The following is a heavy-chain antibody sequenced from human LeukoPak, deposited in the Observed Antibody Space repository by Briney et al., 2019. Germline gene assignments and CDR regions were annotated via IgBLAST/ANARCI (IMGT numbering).Heavy chain of an antibody. D-gene: IGHD2-15*01. V-gene: IGHV4-61*01. J-gene: IGHJ4*02. CDR3: ARAPGLGYCSGGSCYSRYFDY. CDR1: SGSVSSGSYY. CDR2: IYYSGST. Sequence: SETLSLTCTVSSGSVSSGSYYWSWIRQPPGKGLKWIGYIYYSGSTNYNPSLKSRVTISVDTSKNQFSLKLSSVTAADTAVYYCARAPGLGYCSGGSCYSRYFDYWGQGTLVTVSS.